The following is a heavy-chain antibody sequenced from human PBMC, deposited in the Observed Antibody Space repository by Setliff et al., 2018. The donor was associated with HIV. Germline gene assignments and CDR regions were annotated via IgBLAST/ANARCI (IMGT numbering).Heavy chain of an antibody. Sequence: GGSLRLSCAASGFSFASAWMNWVRRAPGKGLEWVARIREEAHGGETEYAAALRGRFTISRDDSKNTLYLQMNSLRVEDTAMYYCTKDHLSGWASDCWGQGTLVTVSS. CDR3: TKDHLSGWASDC. CDR1: GFSFASAW. CDR2: IREEAHGGET. D-gene: IGHD6-19*01. V-gene: IGHV3-15*01. J-gene: IGHJ4*02.